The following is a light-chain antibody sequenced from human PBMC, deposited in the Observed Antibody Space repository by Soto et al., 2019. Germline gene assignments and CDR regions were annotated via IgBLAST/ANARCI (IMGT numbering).Light chain of an antibody. CDR2: DVS. CDR3: SSYTSSTTVV. CDR1: SSDVGGYNY. V-gene: IGLV2-14*03. Sequence: QSVLTQPASVSGSPGQSITISCTGTSSDVGGYNYVSWYQHHPGKAPKLMIYDVSNRPSGVSNRFSGSKSGNTASLTVSGLQAEDEADYYCSSYTSSTTVVFGGGTKRTVL. J-gene: IGLJ2*01.